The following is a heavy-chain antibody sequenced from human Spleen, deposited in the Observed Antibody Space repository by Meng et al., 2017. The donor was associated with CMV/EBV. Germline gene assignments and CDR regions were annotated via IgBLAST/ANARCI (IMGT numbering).Heavy chain of an antibody. J-gene: IGHJ4*02. CDR1: GFTFSSYW. CDR2: INSDESSA. D-gene: IGHD3-3*01. Sequence: LSCAASGFTFSSYWMFWVRQVPGRGLVWVSRINSDESSATYADSVKGRFTISRDNAKNTLYLEMNSLRAEDTAVYYCARERGFGDYWGQGALVTVSS. V-gene: IGHV3-74*01. CDR3: ARERGFGDY.